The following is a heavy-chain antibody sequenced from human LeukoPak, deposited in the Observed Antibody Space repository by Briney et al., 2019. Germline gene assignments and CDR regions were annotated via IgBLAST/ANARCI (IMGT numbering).Heavy chain of an antibody. CDR3: ARTTSLPIQLWFRYYGMDV. D-gene: IGHD5-18*01. CDR2: INPSGGST. J-gene: IGHJ6*02. V-gene: IGHV1-46*01. CDR1: GYTFTSYY. Sequence: GASVKVSCKASGYTFTSYYMHWVRQAPGQGLEWMGIINPSGGSTSYAQKFQGRVTMTRDTSTSTVYMELSSLRSEDTAVYYCARTTSLPIQLWFRYYGMDVWGQGTTVTVSS.